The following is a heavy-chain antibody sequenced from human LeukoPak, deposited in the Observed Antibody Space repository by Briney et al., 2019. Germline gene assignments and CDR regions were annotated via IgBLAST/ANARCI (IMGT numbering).Heavy chain of an antibody. V-gene: IGHV3-23*01. Sequence: GGSLRLSCAASGFTFSGYAVSWVRQAPGKGLEWVSAISGSGGSTYYADSVKGRFTISRDNSKNTLYLQMNSLRAEDTAVYYCAKDAIGYCSGGSCYGLSDYWGQGTLVTVSS. D-gene: IGHD2-15*01. CDR3: AKDAIGYCSGGSCYGLSDY. CDR2: ISGSGGST. CDR1: GFTFSGYA. J-gene: IGHJ4*02.